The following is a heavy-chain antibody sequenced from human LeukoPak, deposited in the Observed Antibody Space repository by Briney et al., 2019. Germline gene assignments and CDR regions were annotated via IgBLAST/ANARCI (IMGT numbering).Heavy chain of an antibody. V-gene: IGHV3-74*01. CDR2: INTDGTVT. Sequence: GGSLRLSCAASGFTYSKYWMLWFRQAPGKGLESVSRINTDGTVTTYADSVKGRFTVSRDNADNTMFLQMNSVRDEDTAVYYCATKQWLAPPPDSWGQGTPVTVSS. CDR1: GFTYSKYW. CDR3: ATKQWLAPPPDS. J-gene: IGHJ4*02. D-gene: IGHD6-19*01.